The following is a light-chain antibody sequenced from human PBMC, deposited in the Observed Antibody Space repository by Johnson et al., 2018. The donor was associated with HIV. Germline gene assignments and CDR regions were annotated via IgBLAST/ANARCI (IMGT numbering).Light chain of an antibody. J-gene: IGLJ1*01. CDR2: QDS. CDR3: ETWDSSLSGYYV. Sequence: VLTQPPSVSVSPGQTASITCSGDKLGDKYACWYQQKPGQSPVLVIYQDSKRPSGIPARFSGSNSGNTATLTISGTQAMDEADYYCETWDSSLSGYYVFGTGTKLTVL. V-gene: IGLV3-1*01. CDR1: KLGDKY.